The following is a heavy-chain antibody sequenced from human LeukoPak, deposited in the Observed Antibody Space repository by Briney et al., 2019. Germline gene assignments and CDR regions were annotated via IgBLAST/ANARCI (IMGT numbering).Heavy chain of an antibody. CDR3: ARHDLDYYDSSGYSEGWFDP. Sequence: SETLSLTCTVSGGSLSSYYWGWIRQPPGKGLEWIGSIYYSGSTYYNPSLKSRVTISVDTSKNQFSLKLSSVTAADTAVYYCARHDLDYYDSSGYSEGWFDPWGQGTLVTVSS. CDR2: IYYSGST. V-gene: IGHV4-39*01. J-gene: IGHJ5*02. CDR1: GGSLSSYY. D-gene: IGHD3-22*01.